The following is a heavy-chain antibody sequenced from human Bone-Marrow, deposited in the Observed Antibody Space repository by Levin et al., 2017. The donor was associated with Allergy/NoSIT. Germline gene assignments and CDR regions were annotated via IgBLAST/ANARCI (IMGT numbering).Heavy chain of an antibody. Sequence: GGSLRLSCKGSGYSFTSYWIGWVRQMPGKGLEWMGIIYPGDSDTRYSPSFQGQVTISADKSISTAYLQWSSLKASDTAMYYCARHRDCSGGSCHRAATFTKWGQGTLVTVSS. J-gene: IGHJ4*02. CDR1: GYSFTSYW. CDR2: IYPGDSDT. D-gene: IGHD2-15*01. CDR3: ARHRDCSGGSCHRAATFTK. V-gene: IGHV5-51*01.